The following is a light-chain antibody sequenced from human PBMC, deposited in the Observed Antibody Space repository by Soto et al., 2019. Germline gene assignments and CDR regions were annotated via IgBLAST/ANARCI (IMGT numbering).Light chain of an antibody. Sequence: EIVLTQSPGTLSLSPGERATLSCRASQSVSSTYVAWYQQKSGQAPRLLIYGASRRATGIPDRFSGSGSGTEFTLTISSLQSEDFAVYYCQEYNNWHPVTFGGGTKVDIK. J-gene: IGKJ4*01. V-gene: IGKV3D-15*01. CDR1: QSVSSTY. CDR3: QEYNNWHPVT. CDR2: GAS.